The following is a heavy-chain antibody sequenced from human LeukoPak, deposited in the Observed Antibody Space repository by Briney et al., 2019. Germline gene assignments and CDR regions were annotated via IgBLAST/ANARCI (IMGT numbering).Heavy chain of an antibody. CDR1: GYTFTGYY. CDR2: INPNSGGT. Sequence: ASVKVSCKASGYTFTGYYMHWVRQAPGQGLEWMGWINPNSGGTNYAQKFQGRVTMTRDTSISTAYMELSRLRSDDTAVYYCAIGYCSSTSCDDAFDIWGQGTMVTVSS. V-gene: IGHV1-2*02. D-gene: IGHD2-2*01. J-gene: IGHJ3*02. CDR3: AIGYCSSTSCDDAFDI.